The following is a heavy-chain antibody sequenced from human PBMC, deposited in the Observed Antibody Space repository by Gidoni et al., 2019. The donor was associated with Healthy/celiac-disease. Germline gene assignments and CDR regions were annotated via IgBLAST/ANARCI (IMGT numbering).Heavy chain of an antibody. D-gene: IGHD3-10*01. CDR1: GFTCSSYW. V-gene: IGHV3-7*01. CDR3: ACLGITMVRGDPNFDY. Sequence: EVQLVESGGGLVQPGGSLRLSCAASGFTCSSYWMSWVRQAPGKGLEWVANIKQDGSEKYYVDSVKGRFTISRDNAKNSLYLQMNSLRAEDTAVYYCACLGITMVRGDPNFDYWGQGTLVTVSS. J-gene: IGHJ4*02. CDR2: IKQDGSEK.